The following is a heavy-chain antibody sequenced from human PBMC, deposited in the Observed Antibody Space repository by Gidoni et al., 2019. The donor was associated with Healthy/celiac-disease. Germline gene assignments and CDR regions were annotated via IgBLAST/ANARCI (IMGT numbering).Heavy chain of an antibody. CDR3: ARGRGGYYFDY. Sequence: QVQLVASVGGVVQPGRSLRLSCAASGFTFSSYAMHWVRQAPGKGLEWVAVISYDGSNKYYEDSVKGRFTISRDNSKNTLYLQMNSLRAEDTAVYYCARGRGGYYFDYWGQGTLVTVSS. V-gene: IGHV3-30-3*01. CDR2: ISYDGSNK. J-gene: IGHJ4*02. D-gene: IGHD3-16*01. CDR1: GFTFSSYA.